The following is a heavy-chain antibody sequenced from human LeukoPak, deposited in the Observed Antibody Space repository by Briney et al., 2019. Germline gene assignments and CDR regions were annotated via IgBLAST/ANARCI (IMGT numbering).Heavy chain of an antibody. V-gene: IGHV3-74*01. CDR1: GFTFSSYW. J-gene: IGHJ3*02. D-gene: IGHD1-1*01. CDR3: ARENFMATSGTTFDI. Sequence: PGGSLRLSCAASGFTFSSYWMHWVRQAPGKGLVWVSRINSDGSSTSYADSVKGRFTISRDDAKNSLYLQMNSLRVEDTAVYYCARENFMATSGTTFDIWGQGTMVSVSS. CDR2: INSDGSST.